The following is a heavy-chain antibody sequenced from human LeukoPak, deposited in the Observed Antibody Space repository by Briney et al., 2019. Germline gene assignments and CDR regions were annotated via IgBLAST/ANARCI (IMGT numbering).Heavy chain of an antibody. D-gene: IGHD6-6*01. V-gene: IGHV3-7*01. CDR3: ARVGVYSSSSYHYYYMDV. CDR1: GFTFSNYA. CDR2: IKQDGSEK. J-gene: IGHJ6*03. Sequence: QPGGSLRLSCAASGFTFSNYAMNWVRQAPGKGLEWVANIKQDGSEKYYVDPVKGRFTISRDNAKNSLYLQMNSLRAEDTAVYYCARVGVYSSSSYHYYYMDVWGKGTTVTVSS.